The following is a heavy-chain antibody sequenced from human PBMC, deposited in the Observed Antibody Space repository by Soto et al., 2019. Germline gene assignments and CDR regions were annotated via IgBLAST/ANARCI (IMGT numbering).Heavy chain of an antibody. D-gene: IGHD3-10*01. CDR1: GYTALSYA. CDR3: AREVQGVTSFDY. Sequence: QVQLLQSGPEMMQPGASVRVSCKASGYTALSYAFHWVRQAPGQGREWLGWINAGVDCTIYSQRFQGRVRITRDTSANTVYLEVNSLTSEDTAVYYCAREVQGVTSFDYWGQGTLVTVSS. J-gene: IGHJ4*02. V-gene: IGHV1-3*01. CDR2: INAGVDCT.